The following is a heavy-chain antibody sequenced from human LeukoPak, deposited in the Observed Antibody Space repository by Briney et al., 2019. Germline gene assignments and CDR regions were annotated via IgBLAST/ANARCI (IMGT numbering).Heavy chain of an antibody. V-gene: IGHV3-7*01. CDR2: IKQDGGEK. J-gene: IGHJ6*03. D-gene: IGHD3-3*01. CDR3: ARLNYDFWSGVWEGYYMDV. Sequence: TGGSLRLSCVASGFTFSPYWMSWVRQAPGKGLEWVATIKQDGGEKDYVDSLEGRFIISRDNAKNSLFLQMNSLRAEDTAVYYCARLNYDFWSGVWEGYYMDVWGKGTTVTVSS. CDR1: GFTFSPYW.